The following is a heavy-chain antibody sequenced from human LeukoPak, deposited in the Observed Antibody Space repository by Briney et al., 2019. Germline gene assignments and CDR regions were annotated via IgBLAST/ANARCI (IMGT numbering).Heavy chain of an antibody. CDR1: GFTFDDYA. J-gene: IGHJ5*02. D-gene: IGHD6-13*01. CDR2: ISWNSGSI. Sequence: PGRSLRLSCAASGFTFDDYAMHWVRQAPGKGLEWVSGISWNSGSIGYADSVKGRFTISRDNAKNSLYLQMNSLRAEDTALYYCAKANGPEQQLYNWFDPWGQGTLVTISS. V-gene: IGHV3-9*01. CDR3: AKANGPEQQLYNWFDP.